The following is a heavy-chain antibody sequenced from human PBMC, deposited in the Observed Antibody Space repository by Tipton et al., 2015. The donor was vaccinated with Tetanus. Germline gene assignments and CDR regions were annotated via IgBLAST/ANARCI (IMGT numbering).Heavy chain of an antibody. D-gene: IGHD3-22*01. CDR2: IIPIYGAA. CDR3: ARQDTLNYYYVGYFHD. V-gene: IGHV1-69*06. Sequence: QLVQSGAEVKEPGSSVRVSCKASGGTFSNYAINWVRQAPGQGLEWMGGIIPIYGAANYAQKFQGRVTMTADNSMGTAYMDLSSVRSDDTAVYYCARQDTLNYYYVGYFHDWGQGTLVTVSS. J-gene: IGHJ1*01. CDR1: GGTFSNYA.